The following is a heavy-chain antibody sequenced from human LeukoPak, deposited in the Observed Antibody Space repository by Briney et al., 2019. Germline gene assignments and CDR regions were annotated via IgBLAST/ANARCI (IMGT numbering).Heavy chain of an antibody. CDR1: GYTFTSYY. CDR2: INPSGGST. J-gene: IGHJ4*02. Sequence: GASVKVSCKASGYTFTSYYMHWVRQAPGQGLEWMGIINPSGGSTSYAQKFQGRVTMTRDISTSTVYMELSSLRSEDTAVYYCARPSTYYYDSSGYSHFDYWGQGTLVTVSS. V-gene: IGHV1-46*01. CDR3: ARPSTYYYDSSGYSHFDY. D-gene: IGHD3-22*01.